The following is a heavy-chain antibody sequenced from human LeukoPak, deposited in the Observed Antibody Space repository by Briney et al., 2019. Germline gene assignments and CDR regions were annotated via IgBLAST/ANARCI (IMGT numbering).Heavy chain of an antibody. J-gene: IGHJ4*02. Sequence: SETLSLTCTVSGGSISSYYWSWIRQPPGKGLEWIGYIYYSGSTNYNPSLKSRVTISVDTSKNQFSLKLSSVTAADTAVYYCAGARIKYYYDSSGYYYFDYWGQGTLVTVSS. V-gene: IGHV4-59*01. D-gene: IGHD3-22*01. CDR1: GGSISSYY. CDR3: AGARIKYYYDSSGYYYFDY. CDR2: IYYSGST.